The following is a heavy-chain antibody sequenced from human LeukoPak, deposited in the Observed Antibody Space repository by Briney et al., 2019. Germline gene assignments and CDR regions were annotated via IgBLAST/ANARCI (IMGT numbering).Heavy chain of an antibody. CDR1: GGSISSSSYY. V-gene: IGHV4-61*05. CDR3: ARQPGGTAAFDI. D-gene: IGHD1-14*01. Sequence: PSETLSLTCTVSGGSISSSSYYWSWLRQPPGKGLEWIAYSHYSGETKYNPSLKSRITISVDTSKNQFSLKLSSVTAADTAVYFCARQPGGTAAFDIWGQGTTVTVSA. CDR2: SHYSGET. J-gene: IGHJ3*02.